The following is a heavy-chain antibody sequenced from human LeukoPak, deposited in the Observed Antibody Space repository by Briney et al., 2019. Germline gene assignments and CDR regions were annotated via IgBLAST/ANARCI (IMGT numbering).Heavy chain of an antibody. V-gene: IGHV3-48*01. D-gene: IGHD3-22*01. Sequence: GGSLRLSCATSGFIFSSYSMSWVRQAPGKGLEWVSYISSSSRTIYYADSAKGRFTISRDNAKNSLYLQMNSLRAEDTAVYYCARDFHVRNYDIGGYSYWGQGTLVTVSS. CDR1: GFIFSSYS. J-gene: IGHJ4*02. CDR2: ISSSSRTI. CDR3: ARDFHVRNYDIGGYSY.